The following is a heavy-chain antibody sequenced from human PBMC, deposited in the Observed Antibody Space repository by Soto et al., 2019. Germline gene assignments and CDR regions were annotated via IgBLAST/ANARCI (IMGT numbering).Heavy chain of an antibody. D-gene: IGHD5-12*01. J-gene: IGHJ6*02. V-gene: IGHV5-51*01. CDR3: ARLEVAPRGYYNGMDV. Sequence: PGESLKISCKGSGYSFTRYWIGWVRQLPGKGLEWMGIIYPGDSDTRYSPSFQGQVTISADKSISTAYLQWRSLKASDTAMYCCARLEVAPRGYYNGMDVWGQGTTVTVS. CDR1: GYSFTRYW. CDR2: IYPGDSDT.